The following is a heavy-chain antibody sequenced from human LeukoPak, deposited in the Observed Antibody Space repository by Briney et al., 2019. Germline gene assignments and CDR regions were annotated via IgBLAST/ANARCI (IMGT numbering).Heavy chain of an antibody. CDR1: GGSINSRSYF. J-gene: IGHJ4*02. D-gene: IGHD1-1*01. V-gene: IGHV4-39*07. Sequence: PSETLSLTCTVSGGSINSRSYFWGWIRQPPGKGLEWIGSISYSGSTYYNPSLKSRVTISVDTSKNQFSLKLSSVTAADTAVYYCARENVRQFDYWGQGTLVTVSS. CDR2: ISYSGST. CDR3: ARENVRQFDY.